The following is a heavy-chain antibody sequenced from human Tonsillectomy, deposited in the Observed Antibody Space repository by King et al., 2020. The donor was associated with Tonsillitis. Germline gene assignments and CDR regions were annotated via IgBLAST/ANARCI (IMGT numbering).Heavy chain of an antibody. CDR3: AGRLYSSSSLDY. CDR2: IYYSGST. J-gene: IGHJ4*02. V-gene: IGHV4-39*01. Sequence: LQLQESGPGLVKPSETLSLTCTVSGGSISSSSYYWGWIRQPPGKGLEWIGSIYYSGSTYYNPSLKSRVTISVDTSKNQFSLKMSSVTAADTAVYYCAGRLYSSSSLDYWGQGTLVTVSS. CDR1: GGSISSSSYY. D-gene: IGHD6-13*01.